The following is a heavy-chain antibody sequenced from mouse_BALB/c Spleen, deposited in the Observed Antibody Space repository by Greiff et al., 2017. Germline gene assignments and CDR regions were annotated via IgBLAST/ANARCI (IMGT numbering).Heavy chain of an antibody. CDR1: GFTFSSFG. CDR3: ARSRDYDGGGFDY. D-gene: IGHD2-4*01. CDR2: ISSGSSTI. J-gene: IGHJ2*01. Sequence: EVQRVESGGGLVQPGGSRKLSCAASGFTFSSFGMHWVRQAPEKGLEWVAYISSGSSTIYYADTVKGRFTISRDNPKNTLFLQMTSLRSEDTAMYYCARSRDYDGGGFDYWGQGTTLTVSS. V-gene: IGHV5-17*02.